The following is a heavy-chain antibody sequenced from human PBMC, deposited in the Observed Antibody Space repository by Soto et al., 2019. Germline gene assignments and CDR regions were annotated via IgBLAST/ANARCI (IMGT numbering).Heavy chain of an antibody. D-gene: IGHD6-19*01. J-gene: IGHJ4*02. Sequence: QVQLVQSGAEVKKPGSSVKVSCKASGGTVSSYAISWVRQAPGQGLEWMGGLIPILGTPNYAQKFRDRITITSEETTSADSIELSSLTAEDTAMYYCARLKITVADEYSGQGTLVTGSS. CDR1: GGTVSSYA. CDR3: ARLKITVADEY. V-gene: IGHV1-69*05. CDR2: LIPILGTP.